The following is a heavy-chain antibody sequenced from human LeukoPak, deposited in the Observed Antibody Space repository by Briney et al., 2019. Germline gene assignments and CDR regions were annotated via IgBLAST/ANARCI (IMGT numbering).Heavy chain of an antibody. D-gene: IGHD2-2*01. CDR2: INHSGST. CDR1: GGSFSGYY. Sequence: SETLSLTCAVYGGSFSGYYWSWIRQPPGKGLEWIGEINHSGSTNYNPSLKSRVTISVDTSKNQFSLRLSSVTAADTAVYYCARGSCSSTSCYRYFDYWGQGTLVTVSS. CDR3: ARGSCSSTSCYRYFDY. J-gene: IGHJ4*02. V-gene: IGHV4-34*01.